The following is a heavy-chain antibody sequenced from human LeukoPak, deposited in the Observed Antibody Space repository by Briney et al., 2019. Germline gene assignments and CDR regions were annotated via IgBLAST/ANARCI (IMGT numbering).Heavy chain of an antibody. J-gene: IGHJ4*02. CDR1: GFTFSSYT. D-gene: IGHD5-18*01. Sequence: GGSLRLSCAASGFTFSSYTMNWVRQAPGKGLEWVSYISSSGSISYADSVKGRFTISRDNDKNSLYLQMNSLRDEDTAVYYCARMIDYNYGYAFDYWGQGTLVTVSS. CDR2: ISSSGSI. V-gene: IGHV3-48*02. CDR3: ARMIDYNYGYAFDY.